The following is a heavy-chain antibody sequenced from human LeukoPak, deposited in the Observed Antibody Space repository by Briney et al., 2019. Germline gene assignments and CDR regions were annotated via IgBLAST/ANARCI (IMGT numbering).Heavy chain of an antibody. Sequence: GASVKVSCKASGYTFTSYYMHWVRQAPGQGLEWMGIINPSGGSTSYAQKFQGRVTMTRDTSTSTVYMELSSLRSEDTAVYYCARDRSMVRVVIIGGAFDIWGQGTMVTVSS. CDR1: GYTFTSYY. J-gene: IGHJ3*02. D-gene: IGHD3-10*01. V-gene: IGHV1-46*01. CDR2: INPSGGST. CDR3: ARDRSMVRVVIIGGAFDI.